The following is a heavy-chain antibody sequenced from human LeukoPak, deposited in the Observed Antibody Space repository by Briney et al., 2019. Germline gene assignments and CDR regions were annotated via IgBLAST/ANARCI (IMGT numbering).Heavy chain of an antibody. J-gene: IGHJ4*02. CDR3: ARASSATFHFDY. V-gene: IGHV1-46*01. CDR2: INPSGGST. D-gene: IGHD2-15*01. Sequence: ASVKVSCKASGYTFTSYYMHWVRQAPGQGHEWMGIINPSGGSTSYAQKFQGRVTMTRDTSTSTVYMELSRLRSDDTAVYYCARASSATFHFDYWGQGTLVTVSS. CDR1: GYTFTSYY.